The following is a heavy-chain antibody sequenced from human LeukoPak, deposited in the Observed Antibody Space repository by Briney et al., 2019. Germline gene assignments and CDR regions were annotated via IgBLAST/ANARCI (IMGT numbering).Heavy chain of an antibody. D-gene: IGHD2-8*01. CDR1: GFTFSSYA. Sequence: GGSLRLSCAASGFTFSSYAMTWVRQAPGKGLEWVSSISGSDGKTYYADSVKGRFTISRDNSKNTVYLQMNSLRAEDTAVYYCARERVEDCSNGVCYWLCDDWGQGALVTVSS. J-gene: IGHJ4*02. CDR3: ARERVEDCSNGVCYWLCDD. V-gene: IGHV3-23*01. CDR2: ISGSDGKT.